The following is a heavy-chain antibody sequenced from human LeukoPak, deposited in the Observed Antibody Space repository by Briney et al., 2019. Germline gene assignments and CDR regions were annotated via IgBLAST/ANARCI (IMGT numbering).Heavy chain of an antibody. CDR1: RGSISSGGYY. J-gene: IGHJ5*02. CDR2: IYYSGST. CDR3: ARVVAATLGWFDP. Sequence: SETLSLTCTVSRGSISSGGYYWSWIRQHPGKGLEWIGYIYYSGSTYYNPSLKSRVTISVDTSKNQFSLKLSSVTAADTAVYYCARVVAATLGWFDPWGQGTLVTVYS. D-gene: IGHD2-15*01. V-gene: IGHV4-31*03.